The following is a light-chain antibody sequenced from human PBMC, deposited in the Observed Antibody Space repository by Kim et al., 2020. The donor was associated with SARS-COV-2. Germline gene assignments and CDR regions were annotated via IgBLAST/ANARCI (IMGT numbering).Light chain of an antibody. V-gene: IGLV3-19*01. Sequence: SSELTQDPAVSVALGQTVRITCQGDSLRSYYATWYQQKPGQAPIVVIYGKNNRPSGIPDRFSGSSSGDTASLTIPGTQAAEEADYYCNSRGSNDNVLFGG. CDR2: GKN. CDR1: SLRSYY. CDR3: NSRGSNDNVL. J-gene: IGLJ2*01.